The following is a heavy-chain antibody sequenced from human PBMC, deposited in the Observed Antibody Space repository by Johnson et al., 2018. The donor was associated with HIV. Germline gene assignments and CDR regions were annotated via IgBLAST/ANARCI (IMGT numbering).Heavy chain of an antibody. CDR3: ARAPLGYCSSSTCITDAFDV. CDR1: GFTFSSYD. J-gene: IGHJ3*01. V-gene: IGHV3-13*01. CDR2: IGTAGDT. D-gene: IGHD2-2*01. Sequence: VQLVESGGGLVQPGGSLRLSCAASGFTFSSYDMHWVRQATGKGLEWVSAIGTAGDTYYPGSVTGRFTIPRQHAKNSLYLQMNSLRAEDTAVYYCARAPLGYCSSSTCITDAFDVWGQGTMVTVSS.